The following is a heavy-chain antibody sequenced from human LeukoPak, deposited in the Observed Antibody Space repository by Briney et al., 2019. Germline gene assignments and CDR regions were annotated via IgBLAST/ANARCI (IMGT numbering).Heavy chain of an antibody. Sequence: GGSLRLSCAASGFTFSSYGMHWVRQAPGKGLEWVAVIWYDGSNKYYADSVKGRFTISRDNSKNTLYLQMNSLRAEDTAVYYCAREGDYCTNGVCHRPLDYWGQGTLVTVSP. CDR2: IWYDGSNK. V-gene: IGHV3-33*01. CDR3: AREGDYCTNGVCHRPLDY. J-gene: IGHJ4*02. CDR1: GFTFSSYG. D-gene: IGHD2-8*01.